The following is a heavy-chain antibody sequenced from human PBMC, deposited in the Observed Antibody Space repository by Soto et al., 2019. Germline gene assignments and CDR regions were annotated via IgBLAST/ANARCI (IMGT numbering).Heavy chain of an antibody. J-gene: IGHJ4*02. CDR1: GYSFTNYY. CDR3: ASKAAAAKGHFDY. Sequence: QVQLVQSGAEVKKPGASVKVSCKASGYSFTNYYMHWVRQAPGQGLEWMGIINLSGGSTSYAQKFQGRVTLNRDTSTSTVYMELSSLRSEDTAVYYCASKAAAAKGHFDYWGQGTLVTVSS. V-gene: IGHV1-46*03. D-gene: IGHD6-13*01. CDR2: INLSGGST.